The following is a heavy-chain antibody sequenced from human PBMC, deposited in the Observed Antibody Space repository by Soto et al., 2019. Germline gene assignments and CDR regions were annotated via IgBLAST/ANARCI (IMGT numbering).Heavy chain of an antibody. D-gene: IGHD3-10*01. CDR3: ARSSYYYGSGYYFDY. V-gene: IGHV1-3*01. Sequence: ASVKVSCKASGYTFTSYAMHWVRQAPGQRLEWMGWINAGNGNTKYSQKFQGRVTITRDTSAGTAYMELSSLRSEDTAVYYCARSSYYYGSGYYFDYWGQGTLVTVSS. CDR1: GYTFTSYA. J-gene: IGHJ4*02. CDR2: INAGNGNT.